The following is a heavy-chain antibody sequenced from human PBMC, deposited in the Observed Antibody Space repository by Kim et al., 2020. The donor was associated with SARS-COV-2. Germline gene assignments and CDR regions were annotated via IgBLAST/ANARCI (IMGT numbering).Heavy chain of an antibody. Sequence: GGSLRLSCAASGFTFSSYSMNWVRQAPGKGLEWVSYISSSSSTIYYADSVKGRFTISRDNAKNSLYLQMNSLRDEDTAVYYCARDRRYCSGGSCYTDAFDIWGQGTMVTVSS. V-gene: IGHV3-48*02. CDR2: ISSSSSTI. D-gene: IGHD2-15*01. J-gene: IGHJ3*02. CDR3: ARDRRYCSGGSCYTDAFDI. CDR1: GFTFSSYS.